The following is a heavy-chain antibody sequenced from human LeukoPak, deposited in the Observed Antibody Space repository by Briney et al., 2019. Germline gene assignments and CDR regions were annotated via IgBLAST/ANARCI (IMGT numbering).Heavy chain of an antibody. CDR1: GGSISSSSYY. CDR3: ARHADTAMALGAYYFDY. Sequence: PSETLSLTCTVSGGSISSSSYYWGWIRQPPGKGLEWIGSIYYSGSTYYNPSLKSRVTISVDTSKNQFSLKLSSVTAADTAVYYCARHADTAMALGAYYFDYWGQGTLVTVSS. D-gene: IGHD5-18*01. CDR2: IYYSGST. J-gene: IGHJ4*02. V-gene: IGHV4-39*01.